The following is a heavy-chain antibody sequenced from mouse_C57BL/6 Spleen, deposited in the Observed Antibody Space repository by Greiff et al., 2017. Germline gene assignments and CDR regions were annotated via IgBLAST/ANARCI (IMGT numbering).Heavy chain of an antibody. CDR1: GYTFTSYW. D-gene: IGHD1-1*01. CDR2: IDPSDSAT. J-gene: IGHJ2*01. Sequence: QVQLQQPGAELVRPGSSVKLSCKASGYTFTSYWMPWVKQRPIQGLEWIGNIDPSDSATHYNQKFKDKATLTVYKSSRTAYMQHSSLTSEDSAVYYCARGENYGSSYFDYWGQGTTLTVSS. V-gene: IGHV1-52*01. CDR3: ARGENYGSSYFDY.